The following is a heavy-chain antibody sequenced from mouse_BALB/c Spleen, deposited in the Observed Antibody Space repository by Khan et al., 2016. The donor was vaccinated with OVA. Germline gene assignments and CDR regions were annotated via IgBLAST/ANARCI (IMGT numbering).Heavy chain of an antibody. CDR2: IFPGSGTP. D-gene: IGHD2-14*01. CDR3: ARGGYSVFAY. J-gene: IGHJ3*01. V-gene: IGHV1-77*01. CDR1: GYKFTDYI. Sequence: QVQLQQSGPELVKPGASLKVSCKASGYKFTDYIIGWVKQSTRQGLEWIGDIFPGSGTPYYNEKFKDKATLTADQSSNTAYMQLSSLASEDSVVYFSARGGYSVFAYLGQRTLVTVSA.